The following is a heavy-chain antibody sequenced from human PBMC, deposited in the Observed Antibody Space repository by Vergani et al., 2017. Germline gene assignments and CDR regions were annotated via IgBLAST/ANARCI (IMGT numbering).Heavy chain of an antibody. CDR1: GFTFSSYA. Sequence: EVQLLESGGGLVQPGGSLRLSCAASGFTFSSYAMSWVRQAPGKGLEWVSAISGRCGSTYYADSVKGRFTISRDNSKNTLYLQMNSLRAEDTAVYYCAKLEDSGSRPPDYYYMDVWGKGTTVTVSS. D-gene: IGHD1-26*01. J-gene: IGHJ6*03. CDR3: AKLEDSGSRPPDYYYMDV. V-gene: IGHV3-23*01. CDR2: ISGRCGST.